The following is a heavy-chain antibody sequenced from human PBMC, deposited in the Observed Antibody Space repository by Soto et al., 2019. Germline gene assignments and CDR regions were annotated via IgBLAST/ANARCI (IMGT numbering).Heavy chain of an antibody. V-gene: IGHV4-39*01. D-gene: IGHD1-26*01. Sequence: QLQLQESGPGLVKPSETLSLTCTVSGGSISSSSYYWGWIRQPPGKGLEWIGSIYYSGSTYYNPSLKSRVTISVDTSKNQFSLKLSSVTAADTAVYYCARHGVGATPDNWFDPWGQGTLVTVYS. CDR2: IYYSGST. J-gene: IGHJ5*02. CDR1: GGSISSSSYY. CDR3: ARHGVGATPDNWFDP.